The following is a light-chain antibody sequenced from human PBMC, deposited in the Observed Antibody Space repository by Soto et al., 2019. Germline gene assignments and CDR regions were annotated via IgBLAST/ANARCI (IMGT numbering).Light chain of an antibody. V-gene: IGKV3-11*01. CDR1: RSVSTA. Sequence: EIVLTQSPATLSLSPGERATLSCRASRSVSTALAWSQHKPGQAPRLLIYDASKRATGIPARFSGGGSGTDFILTISSLEPEDFAVYYCHQRVNWPLTFGGGTKVEIK. CDR3: HQRVNWPLT. J-gene: IGKJ4*01. CDR2: DAS.